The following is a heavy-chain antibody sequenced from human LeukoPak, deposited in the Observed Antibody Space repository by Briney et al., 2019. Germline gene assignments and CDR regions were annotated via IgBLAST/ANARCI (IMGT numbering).Heavy chain of an antibody. D-gene: IGHD2-21*01. CDR3: ARSPRGCDHPHFDY. CDR2: IYYSGST. Sequence: SETLSLTCTVSGGSISSYYWSWIRQPPGKGLEWIGYIYYSGSTNYNPSLKSRVTISVDTSKNQFSLKLSSVTAADTAVHYCARSPRGCDHPHFDYWGQGTLVTVSS. CDR1: GGSISSYY. V-gene: IGHV4-59*08. J-gene: IGHJ4*02.